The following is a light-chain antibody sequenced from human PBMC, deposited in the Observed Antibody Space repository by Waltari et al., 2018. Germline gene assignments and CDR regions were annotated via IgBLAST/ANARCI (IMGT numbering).Light chain of an antibody. V-gene: IGLV3-19*01. J-gene: IGLJ3*02. Sequence: SYVLTHPPSVSVPPGETASITCGGDHIGSYSVHWYQQKPGQAPVLVLFGKEKRPSGIPDRISGYSSGTTSSLTITGAQAEDEADYYCHSRKGRDNQVVFGGGTKLTVL. CDR1: HIGSYS. CDR3: HSRKGRDNQVV. CDR2: GKE.